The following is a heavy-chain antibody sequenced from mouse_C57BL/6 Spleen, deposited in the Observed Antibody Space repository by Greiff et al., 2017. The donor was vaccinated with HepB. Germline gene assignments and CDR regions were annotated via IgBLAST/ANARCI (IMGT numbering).Heavy chain of an antibody. CDR1: GFNIKNTY. CDR3: ASGGGDDGHYYAMEY. D-gene: IGHD2-2*01. Sequence: VQLKESVAELVRPGASVKLSCTASGFNIKNTYMHWVKQRPEQGLEWIGRIDPGNGNTKYAPKFQGKATITADTSSNTAYLQLSSLTSEDSAIYYGASGGGDDGHYYAMEYGGQGTSVTVS. CDR2: IDPGNGNT. J-gene: IGHJ4*01. V-gene: IGHV14-3*01.